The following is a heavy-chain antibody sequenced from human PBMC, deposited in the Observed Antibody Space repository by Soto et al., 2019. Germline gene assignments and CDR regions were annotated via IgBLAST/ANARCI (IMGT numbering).Heavy chain of an antibody. CDR1: GFTFSSYA. Sequence: QVQLVESGGGVVQPGRSLRLSCAASGFTFSSYAVHWVRQAPGKGLEWVAVISYDGSNKYYADSVKGRFTISRDNSKNTLYLQMNSLRAEDTAVYYCARDEAMVGPGGHFDYWGQGTLVTVSS. D-gene: IGHD5-18*01. V-gene: IGHV3-30-3*01. J-gene: IGHJ4*02. CDR2: ISYDGSNK. CDR3: ARDEAMVGPGGHFDY.